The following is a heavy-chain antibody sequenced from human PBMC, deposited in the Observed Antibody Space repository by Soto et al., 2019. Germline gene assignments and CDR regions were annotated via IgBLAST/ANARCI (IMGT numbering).Heavy chain of an antibody. Sequence: PSETLSLTCAFYGGSFIGYYWSWIRQPPGKGLEWIGEINHSGSTNYNPSLKSRVTISVDTSKNQFSLKLSSVTAADTAVYYCARGSPYSSSWYGYSPPGYYYYGMDVWGQGTTVTVSS. CDR3: ARGSPYSSSWYGYSPPGYYYYGMDV. J-gene: IGHJ6*02. D-gene: IGHD6-13*01. CDR1: GGSFIGYY. V-gene: IGHV4-34*01. CDR2: INHSGST.